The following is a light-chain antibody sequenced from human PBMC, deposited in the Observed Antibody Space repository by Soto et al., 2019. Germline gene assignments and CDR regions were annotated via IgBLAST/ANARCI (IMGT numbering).Light chain of an antibody. Sequence: EIVLTQSPATLSLSPGERATLSCRASQSVSSYVAWYQQKPGQAPRLLIYDVSNRATGIPARFSGSGSGTDFTLTISSLEPEDFAVYYCQQRRNWPPYIYPFGQGTKLEIK. CDR1: QSVSSY. V-gene: IGKV3-11*01. CDR2: DVS. J-gene: IGKJ2*01. CDR3: QQRRNWPPYIYP.